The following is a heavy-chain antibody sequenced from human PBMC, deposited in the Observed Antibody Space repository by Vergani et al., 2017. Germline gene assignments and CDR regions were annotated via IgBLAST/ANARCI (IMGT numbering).Heavy chain of an antibody. CDR3: FYDFWAGYDAGDD. Sequence: EVHLVVSGGGFVQPGESLPLSCATSGLTFSDSAIHWVRQTSGKGLQWIGRIRDKAYNYATVYAVSVKGRFTISRDDSKKTAYLQMNGLTTEDTAVYYCFYDFWAGYDAGDDWGEEGTVTIAS. CDR2: IRDKAYNYAT. V-gene: IGHV3-73*02. CDR1: GLTFSDSA. D-gene: IGHD3/OR15-3a*01. J-gene: IGHJ6*04.